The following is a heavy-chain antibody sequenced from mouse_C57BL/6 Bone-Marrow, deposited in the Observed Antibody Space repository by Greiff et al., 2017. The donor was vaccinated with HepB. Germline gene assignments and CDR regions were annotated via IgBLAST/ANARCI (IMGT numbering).Heavy chain of an antibody. CDR1: GFTFSSYA. V-gene: IGHV5-4*01. J-gene: IGHJ2*01. CDR3: AREEGIYDGYYSDF. D-gene: IGHD2-3*01. CDR2: ISDGGSYT. Sequence: EVQLVESGGGLVKPGGSLKLSCAASGFTFSSYAMSWVRQTPEKRLEWVATISDGGSYTYYPDNVKGRFTISRDNAKNNLYLQMSHMKTEDTAVYYCAREEGIYDGYYSDFWGQGTTLTVSS.